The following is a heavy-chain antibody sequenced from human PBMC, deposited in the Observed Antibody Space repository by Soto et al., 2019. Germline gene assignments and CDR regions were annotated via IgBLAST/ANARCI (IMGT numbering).Heavy chain of an antibody. CDR3: AWGSGSFLFDY. V-gene: IGHV4-39*01. CDR2: IYYSGST. CDR1: GGSISSSSYY. D-gene: IGHD1-26*01. Sequence: PSETLSLTCTVSGGSISSSSYYWGWIRQPPGKGLEGIGSIYYSGSTYYNPSLKSRVTISVDTSKNQFSLKLSSVTAADTAVYYCAWGSGSFLFDYWGQGTLVTVSS. J-gene: IGHJ4*02.